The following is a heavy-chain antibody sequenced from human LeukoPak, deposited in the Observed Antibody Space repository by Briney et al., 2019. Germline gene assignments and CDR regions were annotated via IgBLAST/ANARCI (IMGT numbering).Heavy chain of an antibody. CDR1: GFIFSNYW. Sequence: GGSLRLSCAASGFIFSNYWMSWVRQAPGKGLEWVANIEEDGSEKYYVDSVKGRFTISRDNAKNSLYLQMNSLRAEDTAVYYCAKYNSGAFDIWGQGTMVTVSS. J-gene: IGHJ3*02. D-gene: IGHD1-20*01. CDR2: IEEDGSEK. CDR3: AKYNSGAFDI. V-gene: IGHV3-7*01.